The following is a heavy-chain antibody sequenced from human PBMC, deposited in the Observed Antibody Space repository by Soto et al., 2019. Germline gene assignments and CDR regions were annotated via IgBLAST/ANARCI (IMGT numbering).Heavy chain of an antibody. CDR2: ISGGGDGT. Sequence: EVQLLESGGGLVRPGGSLRLSCAASGFTFYNYAMNWVRQAPGKGLEWVSTISGGGDGTYYADSVKGRFTISRDNSRNRVYLQMNSLRAEDTAVYYCAQKGLGSLATYCTTGDCHYAFDVWGQGTLVTVSS. CDR1: GFTFYNYA. J-gene: IGHJ3*01. CDR3: AQKGLGSLATYCTTGDCHYAFDV. V-gene: IGHV3-23*01. D-gene: IGHD2-8*01.